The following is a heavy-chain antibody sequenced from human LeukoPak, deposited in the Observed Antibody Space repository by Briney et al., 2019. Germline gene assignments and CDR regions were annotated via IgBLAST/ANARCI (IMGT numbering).Heavy chain of an antibody. D-gene: IGHD3-22*01. CDR1: GGTFSSYA. J-gene: IGHJ4*02. V-gene: IGHV1-69*04. CDR3: ARGQGSLDSSGYLFDY. Sequence: SAKVSCKASGGTFSSYAISWVRQAPGQGLEWMGRIIPILGIANYAQKFQGRVTITADKSTSTAYMELSSLRSEDTAVYYCARGQGSLDSSGYLFDYWGQGTLVTVSS. CDR2: IIPILGIA.